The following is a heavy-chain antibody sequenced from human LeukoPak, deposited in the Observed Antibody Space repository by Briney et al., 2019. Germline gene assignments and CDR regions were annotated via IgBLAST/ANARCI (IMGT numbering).Heavy chain of an antibody. J-gene: IGHJ4*02. D-gene: IGHD2-2*01. CDR3: ANNQYPLVVVPAVIDY. CDR1: GFTFSSYG. Sequence: GRSLRLSCAASGFTFSSYGMHWVRQAQGKGLEWVAVISYDGSNKYYADSVKGRFTISRDNSKNTLYLQMNSLRAEDTAVYYCANNQYPLVVVPAVIDYWGQGTLVTVSS. V-gene: IGHV3-30*18. CDR2: ISYDGSNK.